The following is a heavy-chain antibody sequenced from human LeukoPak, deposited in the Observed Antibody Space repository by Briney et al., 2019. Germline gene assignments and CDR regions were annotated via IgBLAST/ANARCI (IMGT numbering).Heavy chain of an antibody. Sequence: PSETLSLTCTVSGGSISSGDYYWSWIRQPPGKGLEWIGYIYYSGSTYYNPSLKSRVTISVDTSKNQFSLKLSSVTAADTAVYYCARTDSSGYPYYFDHWGQGTPVTVSS. CDR1: GGSISSGDYY. D-gene: IGHD3-22*01. CDR3: ARTDSSGYPYYFDH. CDR2: IYYSGST. V-gene: IGHV4-30-4*02. J-gene: IGHJ4*02.